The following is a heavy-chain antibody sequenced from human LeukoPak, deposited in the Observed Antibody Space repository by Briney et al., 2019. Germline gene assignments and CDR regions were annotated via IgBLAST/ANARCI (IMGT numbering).Heavy chain of an antibody. CDR1: GYTFTSYG. Sequence: ASVKVSCKASGYTFTSYGINWLRQAPGQGLEGMGWISAYKGNTNYAQKFQGRVTMTTDTSTSTAYMELRSLRSDDTAVYYCARGPGGRSGYYPLEDYYYYYYMDVWGKGTTVTVSS. CDR3: ARGPGGRSGYYPLEDYYYYYYMDV. D-gene: IGHD3-22*01. V-gene: IGHV1-18*01. CDR2: ISAYKGNT. J-gene: IGHJ6*03.